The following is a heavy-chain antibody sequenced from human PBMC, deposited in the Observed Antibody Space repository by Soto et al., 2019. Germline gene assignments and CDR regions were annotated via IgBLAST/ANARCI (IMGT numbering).Heavy chain of an antibody. D-gene: IGHD5-12*01. CDR1: GGSISSSSYY. CDR2: IYYSGST. CDR3: ASGYSGYDPHRPYAFDI. J-gene: IGHJ3*02. V-gene: IGHV4-39*01. Sequence: SETLSLTCTVSGGSISSSSYYWGWIRQPPGKGLEWIGSIYYSGSTYYNPSLKSRVTISVDTSKNQFSLKLSSVTAADTAVYYCASGYSGYDPHRPYAFDIWGQGTMVTVSS.